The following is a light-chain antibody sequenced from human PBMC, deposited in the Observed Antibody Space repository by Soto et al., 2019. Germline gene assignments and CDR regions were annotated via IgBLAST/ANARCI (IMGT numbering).Light chain of an antibody. CDR2: GAS. CDR3: QQYGGSPRT. J-gene: IGKJ1*01. Sequence: IVLTHSPGTLSLSPWEGATLSCRASQSVGGTFLAWYQQKGGQAPRLLIHGASNRATGIPDRFSGSGSGTDFTLTISRLEPEDFAVYYCQQYGGSPRTFGQGTKVDIK. V-gene: IGKV3-20*01. CDR1: QSVGGTF.